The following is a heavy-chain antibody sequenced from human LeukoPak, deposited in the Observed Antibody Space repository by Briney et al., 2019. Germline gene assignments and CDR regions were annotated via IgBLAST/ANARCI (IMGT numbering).Heavy chain of an antibody. CDR1: GGSFSGYY. CDR3: ARSDFWSGYSLDY. D-gene: IGHD3-3*01. Sequence: SETLSLTCAVYGGSFSGYYWSWIRQPPGKGLEWIGEINHSGSTNYNPSLKSRVTISVDTSKNQFSLKLSSVTAADTAVYYCARSDFWSGYSLDYWGREPWSPSPQ. CDR2: INHSGST. J-gene: IGHJ4*02. V-gene: IGHV4-34*01.